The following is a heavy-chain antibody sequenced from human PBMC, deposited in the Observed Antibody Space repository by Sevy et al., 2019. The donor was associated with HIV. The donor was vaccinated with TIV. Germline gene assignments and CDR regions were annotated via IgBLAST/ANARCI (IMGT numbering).Heavy chain of an antibody. CDR2: IKQDGSDK. CDR3: AALSSPMPNSGWYDFFDH. D-gene: IGHD6-19*01. V-gene: IGHV3-7*01. CDR1: GFTFSTYW. J-gene: IGHJ4*02. Sequence: GGSLRLSCAASGFTFSTYWMSWVRQAPGKGLEWVANIKQDGSDKNCMDSVKGRFTISRDNAKNSLYLQMSSLRAEGTAVYYCAALSSPMPNSGWYDFFDHWGQGTLVTVSS.